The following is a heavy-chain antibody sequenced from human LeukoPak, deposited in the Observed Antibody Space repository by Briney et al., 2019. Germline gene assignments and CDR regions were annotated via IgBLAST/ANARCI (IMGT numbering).Heavy chain of an antibody. CDR2: ISSGGRT. Sequence: GGSLRLSCAAFGFTVSNNYMTWVRQVPGKGLEWVSAISSGGRTDYTDSVRGRFTISRDNAKNSLYLHMNSLTVEDTAVYYCSRDPRNNDYWGQGTLVTVSS. CDR1: GFTVSNNY. CDR3: SRDPRNNDY. J-gene: IGHJ4*02. V-gene: IGHV3-53*01.